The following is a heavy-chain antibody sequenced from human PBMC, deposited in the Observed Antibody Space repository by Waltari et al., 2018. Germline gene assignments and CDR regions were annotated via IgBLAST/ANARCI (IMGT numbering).Heavy chain of an antibody. V-gene: IGHV4-34*01. CDR1: GGSFNDYY. CDR2: IHHSGTT. Sequence: QVQLHQWGAGLLKPSETLSLTCGVSGGSFNDYYWTWTRQPPGKGLEWIGEIHHSGTTYYNPSLNSRLTMSVDTSKKQISLKMSSVTAADTAVYYCARGDLHYGSSGFFYWGQGALVTVSS. J-gene: IGHJ4*02. D-gene: IGHD3-22*01. CDR3: ARGDLHYGSSGFFY.